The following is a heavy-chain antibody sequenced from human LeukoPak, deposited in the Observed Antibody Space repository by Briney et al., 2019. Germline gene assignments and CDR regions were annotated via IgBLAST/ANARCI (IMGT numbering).Heavy chain of an antibody. CDR3: AGGYSGYDFDY. J-gene: IGHJ4*02. CDR2: INQSGST. D-gene: IGHD5-12*01. Sequence: SETLSLTCAVYDVSFSGYYWSWIRQPPGKGLEWIGEINQSGSTNYNPSLKSRVTISVDTSKNQFSLKLSSVTAADTAVYYCAGGYSGYDFDYWGQGTLVTVSS. V-gene: IGHV4-34*01. CDR1: DVSFSGYY.